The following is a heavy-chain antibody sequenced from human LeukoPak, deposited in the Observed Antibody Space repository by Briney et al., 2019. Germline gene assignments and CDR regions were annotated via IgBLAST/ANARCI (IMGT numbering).Heavy chain of an antibody. CDR3: ARVGPTGYCSSTSCYAYFDY. J-gene: IGHJ4*02. CDR1: GYTFTGYY. V-gene: IGHV1-2*04. Sequence: ASVKVSCKAAGYTFTGYYMHWVRQAPGQGLEWMGWINPNSGGTNYAQKFQGWVTMTRDTSISTAYMELSRLRSDDTAVYYCARVGPTGYCSSTSCYAYFDYWGQGTLVTVSS. CDR2: INPNSGGT. D-gene: IGHD2-2*01.